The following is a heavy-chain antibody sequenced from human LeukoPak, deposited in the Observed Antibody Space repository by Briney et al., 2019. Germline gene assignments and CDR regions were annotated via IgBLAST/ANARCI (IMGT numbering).Heavy chain of an antibody. V-gene: IGHV4-31*03. J-gene: IGHJ4*02. CDR3: ARVSLVVPAAMFEDH. CDR1: GASISSGTYY. D-gene: IGHD2-2*01. Sequence: SETLSLTCTVSGASISSGTYYWSWIRQHPGKGLEWIGYIYYSGSSYYNPSLKSRVSMSVDTSKNQFSLNLSSVTAADTAVYYCARVSLVVPAAMFEDHWGQGTLVTVSS. CDR2: IYYSGSS.